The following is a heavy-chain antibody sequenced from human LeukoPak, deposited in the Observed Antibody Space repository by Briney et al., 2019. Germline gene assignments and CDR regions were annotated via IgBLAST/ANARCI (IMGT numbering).Heavy chain of an antibody. CDR2: INSDGSEG. CDR1: GFTFSGFW. Sequence: GGSLGLSCAVSGFTFSGFWMSWSRQAPGKGLEWVASINSDGSEGYYADVVKGRFTISRDNAKNSLYLQISSLRAEDTAVYYCARSSYSSSSSVWGQGTMVTVSS. J-gene: IGHJ3*01. V-gene: IGHV3-7*03. D-gene: IGHD6-6*01. CDR3: ARSSYSSSSSV.